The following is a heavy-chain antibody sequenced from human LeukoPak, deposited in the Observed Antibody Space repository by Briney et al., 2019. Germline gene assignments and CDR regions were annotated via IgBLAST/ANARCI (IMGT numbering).Heavy chain of an antibody. CDR2: IYYSGST. CDR3: ASPAYGDYDAFDI. CDR1: GGSISSSSYY. J-gene: IGHJ3*02. D-gene: IGHD4-17*01. V-gene: IGHV4-39*01. Sequence: PSETLSLTCTVSGGSISSSSYYWGWIRQPPGKGLEWIGSIYYSGSTYYNPSLKSRVTISVDTSKNQFSLKLSSVTAADTAVYHCASPAYGDYDAFDIWGQGTMVTVSS.